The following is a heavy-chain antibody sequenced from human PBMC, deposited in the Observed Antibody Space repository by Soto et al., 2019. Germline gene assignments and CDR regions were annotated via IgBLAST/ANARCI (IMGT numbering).Heavy chain of an antibody. V-gene: IGHV3-23*01. Sequence: TGGSLRLSCAASGFTFSSYAMSWVRQAPGKGLEWVSAISGSGGSTYYADSVKGRFTISRDNSKNTLYLQMNSLRAEDTAVYYCAKMIDFWSGYYGGFDYWGQGTLVTVSS. CDR3: AKMIDFWSGYYGGFDY. CDR2: ISGSGGST. CDR1: GFTFSSYA. D-gene: IGHD3-3*01. J-gene: IGHJ4*02.